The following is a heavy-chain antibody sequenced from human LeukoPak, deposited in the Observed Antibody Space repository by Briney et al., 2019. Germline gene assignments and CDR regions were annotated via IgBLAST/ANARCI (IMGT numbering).Heavy chain of an antibody. Sequence: ASVKVSCKASGYTFTGYYMHWVRQAPGQGLEWMGWISAYNGNTNYAQKLQGRVTMTTDTSTSTAYMELRSLRSDDTAVYYCARDHPITMVRGVITWFDPWGQGTLVTVSS. D-gene: IGHD3-10*01. CDR2: ISAYNGNT. J-gene: IGHJ5*02. CDR1: GYTFTGYY. CDR3: ARDHPITMVRGVITWFDP. V-gene: IGHV1-18*04.